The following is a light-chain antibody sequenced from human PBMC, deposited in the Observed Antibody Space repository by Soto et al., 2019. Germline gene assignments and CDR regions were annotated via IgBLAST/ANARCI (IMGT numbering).Light chain of an antibody. CDR3: QQYNNWRQT. CDR2: GAS. J-gene: IGKJ1*01. Sequence: EIVMTQSPATLSASPGDSATLSCRTSQRVRSNLAWYQQKPGQAPRLLLYGASTLATGVPSRFSGSGSGTQFTLTISSLQSEDSAVYYCQQYNNWRQTFGQGTKVDIK. CDR1: QRVRSN. V-gene: IGKV3-15*01.